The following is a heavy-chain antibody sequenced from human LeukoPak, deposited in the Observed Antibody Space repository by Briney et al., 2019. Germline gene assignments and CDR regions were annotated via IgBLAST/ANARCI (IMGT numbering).Heavy chain of an antibody. Sequence: SVKVSCKASGGTFSSYAISWVRQAPGQGLEWMGRIIPILGIANYAQKFQGRVTITADKSTSTAYMELSSLRSEDTAVYYCARRYSSSWYWFDPWGQGTLVTVSS. CDR2: IIPILGIA. J-gene: IGHJ5*02. CDR1: GGTFSSYA. V-gene: IGHV1-69*04. CDR3: ARRYSSSWYWFDP. D-gene: IGHD6-13*01.